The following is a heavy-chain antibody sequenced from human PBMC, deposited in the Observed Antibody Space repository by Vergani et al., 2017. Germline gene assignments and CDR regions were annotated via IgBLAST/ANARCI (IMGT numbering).Heavy chain of an antibody. Sequence: QVQLLQSGAEVKKPGASVKVSCKASGYTFSNYGITWVRQAPGKGLEWVAVTWYDGNNKQYADSVKGRFTISRDNSKSTMYLQMNSLRDEDTGVYYCARDLRLLYNRFDPWGQGTLVTVSS. CDR2: TWYDGNNK. D-gene: IGHD1-14*01. V-gene: IGHV3-33*01. J-gene: IGHJ5*02. CDR1: GYTFSNYG. CDR3: ARDLRLLYNRFDP.